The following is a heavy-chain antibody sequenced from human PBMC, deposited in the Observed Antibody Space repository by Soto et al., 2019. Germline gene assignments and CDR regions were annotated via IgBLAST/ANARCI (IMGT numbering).Heavy chain of an antibody. CDR2: ISYDGSNK. D-gene: IGHD2-21*02. J-gene: IGHJ6*02. Sequence: QVQLVESGGGVVQPGRSLRLSCAASGFTFSSYGMHWVRQAPGKGLEWVAVISYDGSNKYYADSVKGRFTISRDNSKNALYLQMNRLRAEDSAVYYCAKDRRVGTDGMDVLGQGATVTVSS. CDR3: AKDRRVGTDGMDV. CDR1: GFTFSSYG. V-gene: IGHV3-30*18.